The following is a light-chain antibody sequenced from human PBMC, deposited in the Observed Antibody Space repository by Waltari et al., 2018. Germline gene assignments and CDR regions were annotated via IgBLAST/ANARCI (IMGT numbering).Light chain of an antibody. Sequence: QSALTQPRSVSGSPGQSVTISCTGTSSDVGGYNYVSWDQQHPGKAPEVMTYDVSKRPSGVPDRFSGSKPGTTASLTISGLQAEDEADYYCCPYAGSYTVGVFGGGTKLTVL. V-gene: IGLV2-11*01. CDR3: CPYAGSYTVGV. CDR1: SSDVGGYNY. J-gene: IGLJ2*01. CDR2: DVS.